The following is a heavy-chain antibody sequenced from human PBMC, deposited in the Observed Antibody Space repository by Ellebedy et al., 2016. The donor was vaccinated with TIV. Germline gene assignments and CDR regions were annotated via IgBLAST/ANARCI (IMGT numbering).Heavy chain of an antibody. CDR1: GFTFSSYG. CDR3: VRDRTAYSSGRLNWFDP. V-gene: IGHV3-30*03. J-gene: IGHJ5*02. CDR2: ISYDGSNQ. Sequence: GGSLRLSCAASGFTFSSYGMHWVRQAPGKGLEWLAFISYDGSNQYYADSVKGRFTISRDRSKNTLYLQMNSLRPEDTALYYCVRDRTAYSSGRLNWFDPWGQGTLVTVSS. D-gene: IGHD6-19*01.